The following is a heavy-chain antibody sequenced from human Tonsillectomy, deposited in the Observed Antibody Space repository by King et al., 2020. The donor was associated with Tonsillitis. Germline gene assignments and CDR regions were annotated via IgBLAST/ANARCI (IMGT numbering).Heavy chain of an antibody. D-gene: IGHD3-22*01. V-gene: IGHV2-26*01. CDR3: ARGGDYYDSSGYYLDY. Sequence: TLQESGPVLVKPPETLTLTCTVSGFSLSNARMGVSWIRQPPGKALEWLAHIFSNDEKSYSTSLKSRLTISKDTSKSQVVLTMTNMDPVDTATYYCARGGDYYDSSGYYLDYWGQGTLVTVSS. CDR1: GFSLSNARMG. CDR2: IFSNDEK. J-gene: IGHJ4*02.